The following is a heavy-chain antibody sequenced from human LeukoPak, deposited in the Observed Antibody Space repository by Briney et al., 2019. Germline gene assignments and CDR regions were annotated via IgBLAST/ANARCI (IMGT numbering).Heavy chain of an antibody. CDR3: AKGGSASSYFDY. V-gene: IGHV3-23*01. CDR1: GFTFSSYA. Sequence: GGSLRLSCAASGFTFSSYAMSWVRQAPGKGLEWVSAISGSGGSTYYADYVKGRFTISRDNSKNTLYLQMNSLRAEDTAVYYCAKGGSASSYFDYWGQGTLVTVSS. CDR2: ISGSGGST. D-gene: IGHD3-10*01. J-gene: IGHJ4*02.